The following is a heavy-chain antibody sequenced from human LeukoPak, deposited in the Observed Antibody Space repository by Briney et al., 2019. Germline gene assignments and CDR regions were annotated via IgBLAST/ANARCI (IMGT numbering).Heavy chain of an antibody. CDR3: AKHVVAGIFLVYYFDY. Sequence: GGSLRLSCAASGFTSSSYAMSWVRQAPGKGLEWVSAISGSGGSTYYADSVKGRFTISRDNSKNTLYLQMNSLRAEDTAVYYCAKHVVAGIFLVYYFDYWGQGTLVTVSS. V-gene: IGHV3-23*01. CDR2: ISGSGGST. D-gene: IGHD6-19*01. J-gene: IGHJ4*02. CDR1: GFTSSSYA.